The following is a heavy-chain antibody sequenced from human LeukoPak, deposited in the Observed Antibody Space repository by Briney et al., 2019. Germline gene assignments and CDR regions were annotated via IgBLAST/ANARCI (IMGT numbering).Heavy chain of an antibody. V-gene: IGHV3-30-3*01. CDR3: ARDQCSPKQGYYYYGMDV. CDR2: ISYDGSNK. D-gene: IGHD2-2*01. J-gene: IGHJ6*02. Sequence: GGSLRLSCAASGFTFSSYAMHWVRQAPGKGLEWVAVISYDGSNKYYADSVKGRFTISRDNSKNTLYLQMNSLRAEDTAVYYCARDQCSPKQGYYYYGMDVWGQGTTVTVSS. CDR1: GFTFSSYA.